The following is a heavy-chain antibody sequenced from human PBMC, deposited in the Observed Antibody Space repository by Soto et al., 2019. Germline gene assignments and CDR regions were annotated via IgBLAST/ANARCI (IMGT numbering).Heavy chain of an antibody. CDR1: CGSLSSGGYS. D-gene: IGHD4-17*01. J-gene: IGHJ6*02. V-gene: IGHV4-30-2*01. CDR2: IYHSGST. CDR3: ARSDMTTVTEGPNYYYGMDV. Sequence: SDTLSLTCAVSCGSLSSGGYSWSWIRQPPGKGLEWIGFIYHSGSTYYNPSLKSRVTISVDRSKNQFSLKLTSVTAADTAVYFCARSDMTTVTEGPNYYYGMDVWGQGTTVTVSS.